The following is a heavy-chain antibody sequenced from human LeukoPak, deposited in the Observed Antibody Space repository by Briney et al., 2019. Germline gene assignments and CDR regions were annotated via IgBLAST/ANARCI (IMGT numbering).Heavy chain of an antibody. J-gene: IGHJ4*02. CDR1: GYTFTGYY. Sequence: ASVKVSCKASGYTFTGYYMHWVRLAPGQGLEWMGRINPNSGGTNYAQKFQGRVTMTRDTSTSTVYMELSSLRSEDTAVYYCARDTIVGATGGLDYWGQGTLVTVSS. D-gene: IGHD1-26*01. CDR3: ARDTIVGATGGLDY. CDR2: INPNSGGT. V-gene: IGHV1-2*06.